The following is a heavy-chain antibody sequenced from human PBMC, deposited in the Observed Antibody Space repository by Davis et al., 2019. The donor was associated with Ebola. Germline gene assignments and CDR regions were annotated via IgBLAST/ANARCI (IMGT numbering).Heavy chain of an antibody. Sequence: PGGSLRLSCTVSGGSIDNYDWHWIRQPPGKGLEHIAYISYSGRTRSNFSLKSRLTISLDISKNQFSLELSSVTAADTAVYYCASQPLGYCSSTSCGPQFDRWGQGTLVTVSS. CDR3: ASQPLGYCSSTSCGPQFDR. CDR2: ISYSGRT. D-gene: IGHD2-2*01. V-gene: IGHV4-59*12. CDR1: GGSIDNYD. J-gene: IGHJ5*02.